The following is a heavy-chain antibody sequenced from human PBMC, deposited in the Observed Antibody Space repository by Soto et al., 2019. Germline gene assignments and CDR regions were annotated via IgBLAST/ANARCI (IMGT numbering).Heavy chain of an antibody. CDR1: GFTFSFYD. Sequence: QVQLVESGGGVVQPGRSLRLSCAASGFTFSFYDMHWVRQAPGKGLEWVAVISYDGSNKYYADSAKGRFTISRDNSKNPLYLQMNSLRAEDTAVYYCAKDLGHGGRGAFDIWGQGTMVTGSS. D-gene: IGHD7-27*01. V-gene: IGHV3-30*18. CDR2: ISYDGSNK. J-gene: IGHJ3*02. CDR3: AKDLGHGGRGAFDI.